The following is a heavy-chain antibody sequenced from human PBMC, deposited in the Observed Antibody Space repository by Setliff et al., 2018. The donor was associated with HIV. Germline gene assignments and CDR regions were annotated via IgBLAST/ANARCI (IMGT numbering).Heavy chain of an antibody. CDR1: GGSFSGYY. Sequence: SETLSLTCAVYGGSFSGYYWSWIRQPPGKELEWIGEINHSGSTNYNPSLKSRVTISVDTSKNQFSLKLSSVTAADTAVYYCARVGKNDYGSGSLGSLDYWGQGTLVTVSS. CDR3: ARVGKNDYGSGSLGSLDY. J-gene: IGHJ4*02. D-gene: IGHD3-10*01. V-gene: IGHV4-34*01. CDR2: INHSGST.